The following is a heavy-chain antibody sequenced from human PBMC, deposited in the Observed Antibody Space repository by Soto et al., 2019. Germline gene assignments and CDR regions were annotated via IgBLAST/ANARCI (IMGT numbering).Heavy chain of an antibody. V-gene: IGHV3-23*01. J-gene: IGHJ1*01. CDR2: ITGSGGNI. Sequence: XGSLRLSFASSGFTFSYYAMSCVRQAPGKWPEWVSGITGSGGNIYYADSVKGRFTISRDNSKNTLYLQMNSLRVEDTAVYYCASLERRLRRECWGQGTPVTVSS. D-gene: IGHD6-25*01. CDR1: GFTFSYYA. CDR3: ASLERRLRREC.